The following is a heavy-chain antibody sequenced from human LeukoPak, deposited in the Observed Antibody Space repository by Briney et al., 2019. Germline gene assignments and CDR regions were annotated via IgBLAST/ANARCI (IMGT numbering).Heavy chain of an antibody. Sequence: PGGSLRLSCAASGFSFRTIYMSWVRQTPGQGLEWVANINVDGTAEYYVDSVKGRFTISRDNAKNSLYLQMNSLRAEDTAVYYCARDPYRFAFDIWGQGTVVLVSS. CDR2: INVDGTAE. CDR3: ARDPYRFAFDI. D-gene: IGHD1-26*01. J-gene: IGHJ3*02. CDR1: GFSFRTIY. V-gene: IGHV3-7*03.